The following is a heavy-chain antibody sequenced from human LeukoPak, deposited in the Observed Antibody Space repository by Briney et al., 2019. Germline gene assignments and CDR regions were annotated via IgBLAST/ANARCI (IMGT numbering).Heavy chain of an antibody. CDR3: AREMLAAVAAQS. CDR1: GFTFDDHG. V-gene: IGHV3-20*04. Sequence: GGSLRLSCAASGFTFDDHGMNWVRQVPGKGLEWVAGINFNGRSPGYADSVKGRFTISRDNAKNSLYLQMNSLKVEDTALYYCAREMLAAVAAQSWGQGTLVTVSS. D-gene: IGHD6-19*01. CDR2: INFNGRSP. J-gene: IGHJ5*02.